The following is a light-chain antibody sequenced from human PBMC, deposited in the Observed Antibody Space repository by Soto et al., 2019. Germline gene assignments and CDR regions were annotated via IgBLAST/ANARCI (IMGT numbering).Light chain of an antibody. CDR2: VVT. Sequence: QSVLTQPASVSGSPGQSITISCTGTSSDVGGYNYVSWYQQHPGKAPKLMIYVVTDRPSGVSSRFSGSKSGNTASLTISGLHAEDEADYYCSSYTSSSTLFGTGTKLTVL. CDR3: SSYTSSSTL. V-gene: IGLV2-14*01. J-gene: IGLJ1*01. CDR1: SSDVGGYNY.